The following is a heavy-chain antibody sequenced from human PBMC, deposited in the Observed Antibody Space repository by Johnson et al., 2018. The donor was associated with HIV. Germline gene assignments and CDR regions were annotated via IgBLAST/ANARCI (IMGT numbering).Heavy chain of an antibody. CDR3: ARGCRDGYTCDAFDV. CDR1: GFTFSNAW. D-gene: IGHD5-24*01. CDR2: ISGSGGST. V-gene: IGHV3-23*04. J-gene: IGHJ3*01. Sequence: VQLVESGGGLVKPGGSLRLSCAASGFTFSNAWMSWVRQAPGKGLEWVSAISGSGGSTYYADSVKGRFTISRDNSKNTLYLQMNSLRAEDTAVYYCARGCRDGYTCDAFDVWGQGTMVTVSS.